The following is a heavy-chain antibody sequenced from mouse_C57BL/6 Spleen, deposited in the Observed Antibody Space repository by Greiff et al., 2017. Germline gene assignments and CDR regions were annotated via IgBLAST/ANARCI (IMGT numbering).Heavy chain of an antibody. CDR1: GYTFTDYE. CDR3: TRDDYDWFAY. D-gene: IGHD2-4*01. V-gene: IGHV1-15*01. Sequence: VQLVESGAELVRPGASVTLSCKASGYTFTDYEMHWVKQTPVHGLEWIGAIDPETGGTAYNQKFKGKAILTADKSSSTAYMELRSLTSEYSAVYYCTRDDYDWFAYWGQGTLVTVSA. J-gene: IGHJ3*01. CDR2: IDPETGGT.